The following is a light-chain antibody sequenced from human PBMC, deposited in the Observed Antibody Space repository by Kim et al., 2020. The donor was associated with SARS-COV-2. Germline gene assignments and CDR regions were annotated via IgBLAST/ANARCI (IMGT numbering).Light chain of an antibody. CDR3: NSRDSNDNVV. CDR2: GKN. J-gene: IGLJ2*01. V-gene: IGLV3-19*01. Sequence: VDVGQTVRITCQGDSLRSYYATWYQQKPGQAPIVVIYGKNNRPSGIPDRFSGSSSGNTASLTITGTQAGDEADYYCNSRDSNDNVVFGGGTQLTVL. CDR1: SLRSYY.